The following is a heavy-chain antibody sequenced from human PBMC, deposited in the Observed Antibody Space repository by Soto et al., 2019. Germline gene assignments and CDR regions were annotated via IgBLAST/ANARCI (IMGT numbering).Heavy chain of an antibody. Sequence: ASVKVSCKASGYTFTIYGISWVRQAPGQGLEWMGWISAYNGNTNYAQKLQGRVTMTTDTSTSTAYMELRSLRSDDTAVYYCARDCSGGSCYPVWGQGTLVTVSS. V-gene: IGHV1-18*01. CDR3: ARDCSGGSCYPV. CDR1: GYTFTIYG. CDR2: ISAYNGNT. J-gene: IGHJ4*02. D-gene: IGHD2-15*01.